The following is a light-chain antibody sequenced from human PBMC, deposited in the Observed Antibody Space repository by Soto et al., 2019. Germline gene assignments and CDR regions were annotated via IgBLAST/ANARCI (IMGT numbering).Light chain of an antibody. Sequence: DIQMTQSPSDMSASVGDRVTITCRASQDISNFLVWLQQRPGKVPKXXIYSATRLESGVPSRFRGSGSGTEFTLTISSLQPEDFETYYCLQHKSYPRTFGQGTKVDIK. CDR2: SAT. J-gene: IGKJ1*01. V-gene: IGKV1-17*03. CDR3: LQHKSYPRT. CDR1: QDISNF.